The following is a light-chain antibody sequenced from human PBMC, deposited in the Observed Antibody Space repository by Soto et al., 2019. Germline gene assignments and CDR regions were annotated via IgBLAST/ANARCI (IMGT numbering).Light chain of an antibody. V-gene: IGLV1-51*01. CDR3: GTWDSSLSAGV. CDR1: SSNIGNNY. J-gene: IGLJ1*01. Sequence: QSVLTQPPSVSAAPGQKVTISCSGSSSNIGNNYVSWYQHLPGTAPKLLIYDNNKRPSGIPDRFSGSRSGTLATLGITGLQTGDEADYYCGTWDSSLSAGVFGTGTKVTVL. CDR2: DNN.